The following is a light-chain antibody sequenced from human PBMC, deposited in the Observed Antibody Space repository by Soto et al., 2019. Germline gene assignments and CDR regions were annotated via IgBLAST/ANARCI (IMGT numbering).Light chain of an antibody. J-gene: IGKJ4*01. CDR1: QNVGGY. CDR3: QQRNSWPLT. Sequence: EIVLTQSPATLSLSPGERATLSCRASQNVGGYLAWYQQKPGQAPRLLISDASNRAAGIPARVSGIGSGTDFTLTISSLEPEDIAVYYCQQRNSWPLTFGGGTKVEIK. CDR2: DAS. V-gene: IGKV3-11*01.